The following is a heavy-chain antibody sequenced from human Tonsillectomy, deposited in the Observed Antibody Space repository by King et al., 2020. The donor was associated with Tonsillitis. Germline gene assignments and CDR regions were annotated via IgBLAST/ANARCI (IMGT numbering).Heavy chain of an antibody. CDR3: ARAVAYSSSWYAYFDS. Sequence: VQLVESGAELKKPGSSVKVSCKASGDTFSKDAISWVRLAPGQGLEWMGGIIPIFGAPNYAQKFQGRVIITADESTSTAYMELSSLRSEDTAVYYRARAVAYSSSWYAYFDSWGQGTLVTVSS. CDR1: GDTFSKDA. D-gene: IGHD6-13*01. V-gene: IGHV1-69*01. CDR2: IIPIFGAP. J-gene: IGHJ4*02.